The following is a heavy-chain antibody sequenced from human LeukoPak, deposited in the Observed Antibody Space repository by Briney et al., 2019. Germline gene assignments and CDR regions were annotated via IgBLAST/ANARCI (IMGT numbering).Heavy chain of an antibody. Sequence: ASVKVSCKASGYTFTGYYMHWVRQAPGQGLEWMGWINPNSGGTNYAQEFQGRVTMTRDTSISTAYMELSRLRSDDTAVYYCARVSYYDSSDAFDIWGQGTMVTVSS. CDR1: GYTFTGYY. CDR3: ARVSYYDSSDAFDI. J-gene: IGHJ3*02. CDR2: INPNSGGT. D-gene: IGHD3-22*01. V-gene: IGHV1-2*02.